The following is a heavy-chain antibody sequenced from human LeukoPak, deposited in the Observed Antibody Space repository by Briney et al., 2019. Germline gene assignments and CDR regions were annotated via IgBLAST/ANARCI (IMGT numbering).Heavy chain of an antibody. J-gene: IGHJ5*02. CDR1: GYTFTSYY. D-gene: IGHD3-22*01. CDR3: ARDRGYYDSGNWFDP. Sequence: ASVKVSCKASGYTFTSYYMHWVRQAPGQGLEWMGWINPNSGGTNYAQKFQGRVTMTRDTSISTAYMELSRLRSDDTAVYYCARDRGYYDSGNWFDPWGQGTLVTVSS. V-gene: IGHV1-2*02. CDR2: INPNSGGT.